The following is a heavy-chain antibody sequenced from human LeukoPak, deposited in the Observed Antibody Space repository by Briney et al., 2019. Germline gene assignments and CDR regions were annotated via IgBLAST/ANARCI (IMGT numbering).Heavy chain of an antibody. CDR2: IIPIFGTA. J-gene: IGHJ5*02. CDR3: ATSGKEVGYKWWFDP. V-gene: IGHV1-69*05. Sequence: ASVKVSCKASGGTFSSYAIGWVRQAPGQGLEWMGGIIPIFGTANYTQKFQGRVTITTDESTSTAYMELSSLRSEDTAVYYCATSGKEVGYKWWFDPWGQGTLVTVSS. CDR1: GGTFSSYA. D-gene: IGHD1-26*01.